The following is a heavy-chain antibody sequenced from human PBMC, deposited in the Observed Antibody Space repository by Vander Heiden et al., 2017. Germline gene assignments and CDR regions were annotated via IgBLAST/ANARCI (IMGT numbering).Heavy chain of an antibody. D-gene: IGHD3-3*01. V-gene: IGHV4-39*01. J-gene: IGHJ4*02. CDR2: IYYSGTT. CDR1: GSSISCSHYH. Sequence: QLQLQESGPGLAKPSERLSLTCTVSGSSISCSHYHWGWIRQPPGKGLAWIGSIYYSGTTYYNPSLKSRVTISVDTSKNQFSLKLSSVTAADTAVYYCASMYYDFWSGYYHKGFDYWGQGTLVTVSS. CDR3: ASMYYDFWSGYYHKGFDY.